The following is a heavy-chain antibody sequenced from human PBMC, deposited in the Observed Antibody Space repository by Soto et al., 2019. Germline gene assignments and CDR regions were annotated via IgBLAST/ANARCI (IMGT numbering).Heavy chain of an antibody. Sequence: GGSLRLSCAASGFTFSSYAMSLVRQAPGKGLDWVSAISGSGGSTYYADSVKGRFTISRDNSKNTLYLQMTGLKAEDTAVYYCPTDPPRNYYDNNGPMGNWGQGTMVAVSS. CDR2: ISGSGGST. D-gene: IGHD3-22*01. CDR3: PTDPPRNYYDNNGPMGN. CDR1: GFTFSSYA. V-gene: IGHV3-23*01. J-gene: IGHJ4*02.